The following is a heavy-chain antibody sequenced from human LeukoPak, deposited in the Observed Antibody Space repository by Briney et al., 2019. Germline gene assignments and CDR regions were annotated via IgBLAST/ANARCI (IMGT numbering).Heavy chain of an antibody. CDR3: AKDALSGNSIYDPFDI. J-gene: IGHJ3*02. V-gene: IGHV3-23*01. CDR2: VSGGGHNT. Sequence: QPGGSLRLSCVASGFTFTSYAMSWVRPAPAKGVEWVSFVSGGGHNTYYADSVKGRFTMSRDNSKNTLFLQMNGVRADDTAQYYIAKDALSGNSIYDPFDIWGQGTMVTVSS. CDR1: GFTFTSYA. D-gene: IGHD1-7*01.